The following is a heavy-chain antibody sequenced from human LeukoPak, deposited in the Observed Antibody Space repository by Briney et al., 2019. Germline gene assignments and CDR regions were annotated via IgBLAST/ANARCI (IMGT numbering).Heavy chain of an antibody. CDR2: IYYSGST. CDR3: ARDNIVYYDSSGYYRYYYYYGMDV. J-gene: IGHJ6*02. V-gene: IGHV4-59*01. D-gene: IGHD3-22*01. Sequence: SETLSLTCTVSGGSISSYYWRWIRQPPGKGLEWIGYIYYSGSTNYNPSLKSRVTISVDTSKNQFSLKLSSVTAADTAVYYCARDNIVYYDSSGYYRYYYYYGMDVWGQGTTVTVSS. CDR1: GGSISSYY.